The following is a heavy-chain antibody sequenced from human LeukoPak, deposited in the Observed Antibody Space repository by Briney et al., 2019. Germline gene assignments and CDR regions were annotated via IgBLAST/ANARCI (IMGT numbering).Heavy chain of an antibody. Sequence: GESLKISCKGSGSNFTIYWIGWVRQMPGKGLEWMGVIYPGDSDTRYSPSFQGQVTISADKSISTAYLQWSSLKASDTAMYYCAIFDFLFGEIDNWFDPWGQGTLVTVSS. CDR2: IYPGDSDT. V-gene: IGHV5-51*01. D-gene: IGHD3-3*01. J-gene: IGHJ5*02. CDR3: AIFDFLFGEIDNWFDP. CDR1: GSNFTIYW.